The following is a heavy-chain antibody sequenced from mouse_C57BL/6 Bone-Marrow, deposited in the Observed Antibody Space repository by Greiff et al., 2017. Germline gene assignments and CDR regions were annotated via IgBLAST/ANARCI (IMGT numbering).Heavy chain of an antibody. Sequence: VQLQQSGPELVKPGASVKISCKASGYAFSSSWMNWVKQRPGKGLEWIGRIYPGDGDTNYNGKFKGKATLTADKSSSTAYMRLSSLPSEDSAVYFCARIGNYHYYAMDYWGQGTSVTVSS. CDR3: ARIGNYHYYAMDY. J-gene: IGHJ4*01. V-gene: IGHV1-82*01. CDR1: GYAFSSSW. D-gene: IGHD2-1*01. CDR2: IYPGDGDT.